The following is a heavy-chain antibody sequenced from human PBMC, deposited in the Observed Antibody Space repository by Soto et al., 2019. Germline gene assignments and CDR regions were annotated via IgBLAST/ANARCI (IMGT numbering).Heavy chain of an antibody. Sequence: PGGSLRLCCAASGVTFSSYSMNWVRQAPGKGLEWVSYISSSSSTIYYADSVKGRFTISRDNAKNSLYLQMNSLRDEDTAVYYCARESRFLEWLSLNWFDPWGQGTLVTVS. V-gene: IGHV3-48*02. CDR3: ARESRFLEWLSLNWFDP. CDR1: GVTFSSYS. CDR2: ISSSSSTI. J-gene: IGHJ5*02. D-gene: IGHD3-3*01.